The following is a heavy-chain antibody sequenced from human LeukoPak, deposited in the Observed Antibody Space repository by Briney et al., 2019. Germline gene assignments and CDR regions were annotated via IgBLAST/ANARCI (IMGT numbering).Heavy chain of an antibody. D-gene: IGHD3-22*01. CDR3: ARDWLAGNPYHTFDL. J-gene: IGHJ3*01. V-gene: IGHV3-7*01. CDR2: IKEVGSEE. Sequence: GGSLRLSCAASGFTFSSYWMSWVRQAPGKGLECVAYIKEVGSEEYYVDFVQGRFSISRDNAKHSLYPPMNSLRAEDTAVYYCARDWLAGNPYHTFDLWGKGTMVTVSS. CDR1: GFTFSSYW.